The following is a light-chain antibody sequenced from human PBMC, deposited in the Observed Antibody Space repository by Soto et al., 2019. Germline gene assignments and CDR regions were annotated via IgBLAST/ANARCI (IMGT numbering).Light chain of an antibody. CDR1: SLLHTSGDNY. CDR3: MQAQQIPRT. Sequence: SLLHTSGDNYLDWYLQRPGQSPQLLIYLGSKRASGVSDRFSGSGSGTRFTLRISRVEAEDVGFYYCMQAQQIPRTFGQGTKLDIK. V-gene: IGKV2-28*01. J-gene: IGKJ1*01. CDR2: LGS.